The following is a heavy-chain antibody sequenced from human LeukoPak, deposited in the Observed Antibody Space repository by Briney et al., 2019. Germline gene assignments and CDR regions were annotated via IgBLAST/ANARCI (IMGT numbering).Heavy chain of an antibody. CDR3: AKDISWGIAGGFDY. Sequence: GGSLRLSCAASGFTFDDYAMHWVRQAPGKGLERVSGISWNSGSIGYADSVKGRFTISRDNAKNSLYLQMNSLRAEDTALYYCAKDISWGIAGGFDYWGQGTLVTVSS. CDR2: ISWNSGSI. V-gene: IGHV3-9*01. CDR1: GFTFDDYA. D-gene: IGHD6-13*01. J-gene: IGHJ4*02.